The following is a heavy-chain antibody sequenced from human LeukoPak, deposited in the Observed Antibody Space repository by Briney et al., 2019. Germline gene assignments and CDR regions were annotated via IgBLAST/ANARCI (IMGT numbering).Heavy chain of an antibody. J-gene: IGHJ3*02. V-gene: IGHV4-59*01. D-gene: IGHD3-22*01. CDR2: IYYSGST. CDR3: ARVDPYYYDSSGYSDAFDI. Sequence: SETLSLTCTVSGGSMSSYYWSWIRQPPGKGLEWIGYIYYSGSTNYNPSLKSRVTISVDTSKNQFSLKLSSVTAADTAVYYCARVDPYYYDSSGYSDAFDIWGQGTMVTVSS. CDR1: GGSMSSYY.